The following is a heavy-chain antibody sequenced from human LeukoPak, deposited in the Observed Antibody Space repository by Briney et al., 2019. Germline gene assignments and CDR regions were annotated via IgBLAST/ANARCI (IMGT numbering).Heavy chain of an antibody. J-gene: IGHJ6*03. CDR3: ARSSGYYSSLFYMHV. Sequence: GASVKVSCEASGYTFTSYYIHWVRQAPGQGLEWMGIINPSGGSTSYAQKFQGRVTMTSDMSTSTVYMELSSLRSEDTAVYYCARSSGYYSSLFYMHVWGKGTTVTVSS. CDR1: GYTFTSYY. V-gene: IGHV1-46*01. D-gene: IGHD3-22*01. CDR2: INPSGGST.